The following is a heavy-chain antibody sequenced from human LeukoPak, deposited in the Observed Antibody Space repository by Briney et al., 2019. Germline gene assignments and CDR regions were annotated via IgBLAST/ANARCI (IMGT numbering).Heavy chain of an antibody. CDR2: ISAYNGNT. V-gene: IGHV1-18*01. CDR3: ARSSFYDFWSGYPAATDY. J-gene: IGHJ4*02. CDR1: GYTFTSYG. Sequence: SVKVSCKASGYTFTSYGISWVRQAPGQGLEWMGWISAYNGNTNYAQKLQGRVTMTTDTSTSTAYMELRSLRSDDTAVYYCARSSFYDFWSGYPAATDYWAREPWSPSPQ. D-gene: IGHD3-3*01.